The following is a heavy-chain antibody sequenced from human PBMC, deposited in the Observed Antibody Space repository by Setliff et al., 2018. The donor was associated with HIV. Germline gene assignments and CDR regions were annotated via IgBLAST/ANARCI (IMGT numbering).Heavy chain of an antibody. J-gene: IGHJ6*02. V-gene: IGHV1-18*01. CDR1: GYTFTSYG. D-gene: IGHD6-19*01. Sequence: ASVKVSCKPSGYTFTSYGLSWVRQAPGQGLEWMGWISTYSDEASYAENLQGRVTMTTDTSTSTAYMDLRSLTFDDTAVYYCARLGSGRSDSYYYAMDVWGQGTTVTVSS. CDR2: ISTYSDEA. CDR3: ARLGSGRSDSYYYAMDV.